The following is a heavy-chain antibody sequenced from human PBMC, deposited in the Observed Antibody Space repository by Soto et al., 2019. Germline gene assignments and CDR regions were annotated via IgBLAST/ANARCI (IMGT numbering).Heavy chain of an antibody. CDR2: IKSKTDGGTT. CDR1: GFTFSNAW. Sequence: GGSLRLSGSASGFTFSNAWMNRVRQAPGKGLEWVGRIKSKTDGGTTDYAAPVKGRFTISRDDSKNTLYLQMNSLKTEDTAVYYCTTGPLRFLEWLFIGMDVWGQGTTVTVSS. J-gene: IGHJ6*02. D-gene: IGHD3-3*01. V-gene: IGHV3-15*01. CDR3: TTGPLRFLEWLFIGMDV.